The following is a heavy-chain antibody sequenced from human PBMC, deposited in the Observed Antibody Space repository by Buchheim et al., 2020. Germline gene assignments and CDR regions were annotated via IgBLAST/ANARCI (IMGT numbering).Heavy chain of an antibody. Sequence: QVQLVQSGTEVKKPESSVKVSCKSSGDTFSYALSWVRQAPGQGLEWLGQINPTTGATKYAPKFQGRVTIAADKPTTTAYMELRGLKSDDTALYFCASGGSDPPSTMGYFDYWGQGT. V-gene: IGHV1-69*06. J-gene: IGHJ4*02. CDR2: INPTTGAT. CDR1: GDTFSYA. D-gene: IGHD3-10*01. CDR3: ASGGSDPPSTMGYFDY.